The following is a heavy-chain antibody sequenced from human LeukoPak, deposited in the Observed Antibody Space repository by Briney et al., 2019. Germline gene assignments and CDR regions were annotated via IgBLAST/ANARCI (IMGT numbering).Heavy chain of an antibody. V-gene: IGHV1-46*01. D-gene: IGHD3-16*01. CDR3: ARERRAWGEDF. J-gene: IGHJ4*02. CDR2: INPNGGST. Sequence: GASVKVSCKASGYTFTNYYIHWVRQAPGQRLEWVGLINPNGGSTGYAQKFQGRVTVTTDTSTSTVYMELNSLGSEDTAVYYCARERRAWGEDFWGQGPLVTVSS. CDR1: GYTFTNYY.